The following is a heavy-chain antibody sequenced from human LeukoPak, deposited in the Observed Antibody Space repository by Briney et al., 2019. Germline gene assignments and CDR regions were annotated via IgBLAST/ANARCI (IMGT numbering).Heavy chain of an antibody. V-gene: IGHV1-18*01. Sequence: ASVKVSCKASGYTFNTYGISWVRQAPGQGLEWMGWISSSTGNTKYAQKPQGRVTMTTDTSTSTAYLELRNLRSDDTAVYYCARLPLGYCSSTSCLDWGQGTLVTVSS. CDR2: ISSSTGNT. D-gene: IGHD2-2*01. CDR1: GYTFNTYG. CDR3: ARLPLGYCSSTSCLD. J-gene: IGHJ4*02.